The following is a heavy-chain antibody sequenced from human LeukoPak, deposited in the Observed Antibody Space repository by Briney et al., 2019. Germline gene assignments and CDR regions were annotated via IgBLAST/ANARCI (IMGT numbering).Heavy chain of an antibody. J-gene: IGHJ4*02. Sequence: GGSLRLSCAASGFTFSNFAMHWVRQAPGKGLEYLSAISSNGGSTYYANSVRARFTISRDNSKNTLYLQMGSLRAEDMAVYYCAREVPAAVAYFDYWGQGTLVTVSS. CDR1: GFTFSNFA. CDR3: AREVPAAVAYFDY. CDR2: ISSNGGST. D-gene: IGHD2-2*01. V-gene: IGHV3-64*01.